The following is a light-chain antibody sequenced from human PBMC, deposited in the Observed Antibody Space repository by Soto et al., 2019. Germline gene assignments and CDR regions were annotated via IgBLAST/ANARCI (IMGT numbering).Light chain of an antibody. J-gene: IGKJ1*01. V-gene: IGKV3-15*01. CDR2: GAS. Sequence: MTQSAVTVSVSPGERATLSCRAIQSVNSNLAWYQQKPGQAPRLLIYGASTRATGIPASFIGNGSGTDFTLTISRLQPEDLAVYYCHQYGNTLWTFGKGTKGDIK. CDR1: QSVNSN. CDR3: HQYGNTLWT.